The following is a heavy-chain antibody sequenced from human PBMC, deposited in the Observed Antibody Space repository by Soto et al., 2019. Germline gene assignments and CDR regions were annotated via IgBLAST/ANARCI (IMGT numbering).Heavy chain of an antibody. Sequence: ASVKVSCKASGYTFISYGISWVRQAPGQGLEWMGWISAYSGNTNYAQKFQGRVTMSTDTSTSTAYMELSSLKHDDTAVYYCAREVAADGTFREDVFDIWGQGTLVTVSS. D-gene: IGHD6-13*01. CDR1: GYTFISYG. CDR3: AREVAADGTFREDVFDI. J-gene: IGHJ3*02. CDR2: ISAYSGNT. V-gene: IGHV1-18*01.